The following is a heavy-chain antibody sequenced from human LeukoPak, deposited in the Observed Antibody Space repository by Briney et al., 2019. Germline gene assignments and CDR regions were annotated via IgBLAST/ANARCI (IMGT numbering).Heavy chain of an antibody. CDR1: GVSITSYY. D-gene: IGHD5-24*01. J-gene: IGHJ4*02. Sequence: SETLSHACTVSGVSITSYYWSWIRQPPGKGLERIGYIDYSGSTSHNPSLKSRVTMSVDASKSQVSLKLSSVTAADTAIYYCARSKDGYSQRPFDHWGQGTLVTVSS. CDR3: ARSKDGYSQRPFDH. CDR2: IDYSGST. V-gene: IGHV4-59*01.